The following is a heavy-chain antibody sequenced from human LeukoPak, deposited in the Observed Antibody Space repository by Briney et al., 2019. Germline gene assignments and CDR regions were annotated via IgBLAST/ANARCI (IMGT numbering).Heavy chain of an antibody. CDR2: IYYSGST. J-gene: IGHJ3*02. CDR3: ARSGARLYDSSFDI. D-gene: IGHD3-16*01. CDR1: GGSISSSTYY. V-gene: IGHV4-39*01. Sequence: PSETLSLTCTVSGGSISSSTYYWGWIRQPPGKGLEWIGSIYYSGSTYYNPSLKSRVTISVDTSKNQFSLRLSSVTAADTAVYYCARSGARLYDSSFDIWGQGTMVTVSS.